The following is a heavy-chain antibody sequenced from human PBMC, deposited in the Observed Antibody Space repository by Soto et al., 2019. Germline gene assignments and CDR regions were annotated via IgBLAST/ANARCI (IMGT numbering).Heavy chain of an antibody. J-gene: IGHJ3*01. Sequence: EVQLLESGGGVVQPGGSLRLSCAASGFSFSHFGMSWVRQIPGKGLEWVSGISGSGDTTYYADSVRGRFAISRDNSKNTLYLQMNSLRVEDTSLYFCAKNRWELYRLDAFDVWGQGTGVTVSS. CDR1: GFSFSHFG. CDR2: ISGSGDTT. CDR3: AKNRWELYRLDAFDV. D-gene: IGHD1-7*01. V-gene: IGHV3-23*01.